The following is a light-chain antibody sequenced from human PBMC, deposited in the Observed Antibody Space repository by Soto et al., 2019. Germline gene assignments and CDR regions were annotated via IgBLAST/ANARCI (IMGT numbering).Light chain of an antibody. CDR1: QDISDH. CDR2: GAS. V-gene: IGKV1-27*01. J-gene: IGKJ1*01. Sequence: DFQVTQSPAALYASVGDRVTITCRASQDISDHLAWSQHKPGKVPELLIYGASTLQSGVPSRFSGGGSGTEFTLTISSLQPEDVATYYCQKYGRPPRTFGQGTKVELK. CDR3: QKYGRPPRT.